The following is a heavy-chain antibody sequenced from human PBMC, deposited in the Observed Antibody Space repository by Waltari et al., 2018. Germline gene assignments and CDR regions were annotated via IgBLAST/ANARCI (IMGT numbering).Heavy chain of an antibody. CDR1: GGSISSYY. V-gene: IGHV4-59*01. Sequence: QVQLQESGPGLVKPSETLSLTCTDSGGSISSYYWSWIRQPPGKGLAWIGYIYYSGSTTYNPSLKSRVTISVGTSKSQFSLNLCSVTAADTAVYYCARASVTVYAFDIWCQGTMVTVSS. J-gene: IGHJ3*02. CDR3: ARASVTVYAFDI. D-gene: IGHD2-2*01. CDR2: IYYSGST.